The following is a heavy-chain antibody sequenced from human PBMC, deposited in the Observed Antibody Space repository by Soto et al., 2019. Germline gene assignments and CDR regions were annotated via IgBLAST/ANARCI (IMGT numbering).Heavy chain of an antibody. CDR1: GYTFTSYG. D-gene: IGHD2-8*01. CDR2: ISAYNGNT. Sequence: QVQLVQSGAEVKKPGASVKVSCKASGYTFTSYGISWVRQAPGQGLEWMGWISAYNGNTNYAQKLQGRVTMTTDTSTSTAYMELRSLRSDDTAVYYCVSGVEVHSYQYYFDYWGQGTLVTVSS. J-gene: IGHJ4*02. CDR3: VSGVEVHSYQYYFDY. V-gene: IGHV1-18*01.